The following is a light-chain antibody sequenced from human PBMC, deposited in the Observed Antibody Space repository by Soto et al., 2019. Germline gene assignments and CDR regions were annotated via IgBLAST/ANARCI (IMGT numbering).Light chain of an antibody. J-gene: IGKJ3*01. CDR3: QQYDNLPFT. Sequence: DIQMTQSPSSLSASVRDRVTITCQASQDITNYLNWYQQKPGKAPKLLICAASNLEPGVPSRFSGSGSGTEFTFTISSLQPEDIAIYYCQQYDNLPFTFGPGTKVDIK. V-gene: IGKV1-33*01. CDR2: AAS. CDR1: QDITNY.